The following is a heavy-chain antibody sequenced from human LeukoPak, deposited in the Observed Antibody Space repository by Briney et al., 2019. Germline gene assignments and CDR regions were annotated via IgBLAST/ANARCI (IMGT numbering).Heavy chain of an antibody. CDR3: ATRGITGTTSLSY. J-gene: IGHJ4*02. Sequence: ASVKVSCKXSGYTFTELSMHWVRQAPGKGLEWMGGFDPEDGETIYAQKFQGRVTMTEDTSTDTAYMELSSLRSEDTAVYYCATRGITGTTSLSYWGQGTLVTVSS. CDR2: FDPEDGET. CDR1: GYTFTELS. D-gene: IGHD1-7*01. V-gene: IGHV1-24*01.